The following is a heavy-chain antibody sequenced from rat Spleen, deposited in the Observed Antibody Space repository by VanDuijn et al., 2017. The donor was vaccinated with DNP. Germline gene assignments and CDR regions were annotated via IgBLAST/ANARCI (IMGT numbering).Heavy chain of an antibody. CDR3: AGRPPPTRGPFDY. CDR2: ITNTGDST. D-gene: IGHD1-4*01. CDR1: GFTFSSFP. Sequence: EVQLVESGGGLVQPGRSMKLSCAASGFTFSSFPMAWVRQAPTKGLEWVASITNTGDSTYYSDSVKGRFSISRDNAKSTLYLQVNSLRSEDTATYYCAGRPPPTRGPFDYWGQGVLVTVSS. V-gene: IGHV5-46*01. J-gene: IGHJ2*01.